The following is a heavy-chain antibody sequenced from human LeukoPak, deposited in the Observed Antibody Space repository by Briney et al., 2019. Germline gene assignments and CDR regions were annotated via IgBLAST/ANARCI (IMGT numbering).Heavy chain of an antibody. D-gene: IGHD3-22*01. CDR2: TRNKANSYTT. J-gene: IGHJ3*02. Sequence: GGSLRLSCAASGFTFSSYEMNWVRQAPGKGLEWVGRTRNKANSYTTEYAASVKGRFTISRDDSKNSLYLQMNSLKTEDTAVYYCARDRGSSGYNDAFDIWGQGTMVTVSS. V-gene: IGHV3-72*01. CDR1: GFTFSSYE. CDR3: ARDRGSSGYNDAFDI.